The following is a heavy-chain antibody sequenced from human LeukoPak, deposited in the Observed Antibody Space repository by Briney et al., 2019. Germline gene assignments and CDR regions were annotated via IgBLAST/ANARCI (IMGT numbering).Heavy chain of an antibody. CDR1: GFTFSDYS. Sequence: PGGSLRLSCSASGFTFSDYSMHWVRQAPGKGLEYVSAISSNGGSTYYASSVKGRFTISRDNSKNTLYLQMGSLRTEDMAVYYCARADWDTAMIDYWGQGTLVTVSS. D-gene: IGHD5-18*01. V-gene: IGHV3-64*01. CDR2: ISSNGGST. CDR3: ARADWDTAMIDY. J-gene: IGHJ4*02.